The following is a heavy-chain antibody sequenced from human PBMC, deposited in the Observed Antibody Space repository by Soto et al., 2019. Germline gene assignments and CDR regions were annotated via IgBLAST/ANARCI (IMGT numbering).Heavy chain of an antibody. CDR2: IFDSGST. CDR3: ARDLRGVGSSPPAGKYYYYYNMVV. D-gene: IGHD6-6*01. Sequence: SETLSLTCTVSGGSVSSGRYSWSWIRQPPGKGLECIGYIFDSGSTNYNPSLKSRVTISVDTSKNQFSLKLSSVTAADTAVYYCARDLRGVGSSPPAGKYYYYYNMVVWGQGTTVTVSS. V-gene: IGHV4-61*01. CDR1: GGSVSSGRYS. J-gene: IGHJ6*02.